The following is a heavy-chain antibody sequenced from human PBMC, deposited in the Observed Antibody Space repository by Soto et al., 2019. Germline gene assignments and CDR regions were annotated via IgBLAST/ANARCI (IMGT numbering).Heavy chain of an antibody. Sequence: ASVKVSCKASGYTFTSYGISWVLQAPGQGLEWMGWISAYNGNTNYAQKLQGRVTMTTDTSTSTAYMELRSLRSDDTAVYYCARDWEQQLVSYYYGMDVWGQGTTVTVSS. CDR3: ARDWEQQLVSYYYGMDV. CDR2: ISAYNGNT. CDR1: GYTFTSYG. J-gene: IGHJ6*02. V-gene: IGHV1-18*04. D-gene: IGHD6-13*01.